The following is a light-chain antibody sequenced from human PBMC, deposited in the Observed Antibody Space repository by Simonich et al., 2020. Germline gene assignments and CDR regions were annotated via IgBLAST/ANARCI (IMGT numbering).Light chain of an antibody. J-gene: IGLJ2*01. CDR1: ALPKKY. CDR2: EDS. V-gene: IGLV3-10*01. CDR3: CSYAGSSTVV. Sequence: SYELTQPPSVSVSPGQTARITCSGDALPKKYAYWYQQKSGQAPVLVIYEDSNRPSGVPDRFSGSKSGTSASLAITGLQAEDEADYYCCSYAGSSTVVFGGGTKLTVL.